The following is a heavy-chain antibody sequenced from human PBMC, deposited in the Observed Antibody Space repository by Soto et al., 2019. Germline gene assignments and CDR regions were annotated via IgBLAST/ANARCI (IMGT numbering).Heavy chain of an antibody. CDR1: FGSIRIYY. J-gene: IGHJ4*02. CDR3: ARGAADTAMVDS. V-gene: IGHV4-59*01. Sequence: PSETLSLTCTVSFGSIRIYYWTCIRQPPGKGLEWLGYIFYSGSTFYNPSLKSRVTISIHTSKSQFSLQLTSVTAADTAVYYCARGAADTAMVDSWGQGTLVTVSS. D-gene: IGHD5-18*01. CDR2: IFYSGST.